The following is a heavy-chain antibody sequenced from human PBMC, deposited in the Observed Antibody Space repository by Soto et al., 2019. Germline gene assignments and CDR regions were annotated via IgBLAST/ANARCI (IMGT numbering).Heavy chain of an antibody. CDR3: TKGCASALLPGCWFDP. Sequence: GGSLRLSCTASGFTFAGYAMNWVRQAPGKGLEWVPSISDGGGSTYYADSVKGRFTISRDNSKNTLYLQMNSLRADDTALYYCTKGCASALLPGCWFDPWGQGTLVTVSS. V-gene: IGHV3-23*01. J-gene: IGHJ5*02. D-gene: IGHD2-21*01. CDR1: GFTFAGYA. CDR2: ISDGGGST.